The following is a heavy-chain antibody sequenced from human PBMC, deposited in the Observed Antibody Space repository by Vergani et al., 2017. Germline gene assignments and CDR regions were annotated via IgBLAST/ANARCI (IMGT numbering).Heavy chain of an antibody. Sequence: EVQLLESGGGLVQPGGSLRLSCAASGFTFSSYAMSWVRQAPGKGLEWVSAISGSGGSTYYADSVKGRFTIARDNSKNTLYLQMNSLRAEDTAVYYCAKGSGDGGDYFDYWGQGTLVTVSS. CDR3: AKGSGDGGDYFDY. D-gene: IGHD3-10*01. V-gene: IGHV3-23*01. J-gene: IGHJ4*02. CDR1: GFTFSSYA. CDR2: ISGSGGST.